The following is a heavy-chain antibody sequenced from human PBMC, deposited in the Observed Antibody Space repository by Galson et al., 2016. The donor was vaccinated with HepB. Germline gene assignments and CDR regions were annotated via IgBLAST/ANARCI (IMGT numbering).Heavy chain of an antibody. Sequence: VRQAPGKGLEWVAVISFDGSNKEYVDSLKGRLTISRDNSKNTLYLQMNSLSAEDTAVYYCARDRVYSSSWYSNYYYFYGMDVWGQGSTVTVSS. CDR2: ISFDGSNK. D-gene: IGHD6-13*01. CDR3: ARDRVYSSSWYSNYYYFYGMDV. J-gene: IGHJ6*02. V-gene: IGHV3-30*03.